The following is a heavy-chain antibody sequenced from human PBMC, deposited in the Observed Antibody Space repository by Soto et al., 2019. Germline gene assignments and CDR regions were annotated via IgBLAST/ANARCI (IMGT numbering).Heavy chain of an antibody. J-gene: IGHJ6*03. D-gene: IGHD3-16*02. Sequence: PSQTLSLTCAISWDSVSSNSAAWNWIRQSPSRGLEWLGRTYYRSKWYNDYAVSVKSRITINPDTSKNQFSLQLNSVTPEDTAVYYCARAPMITFGGVIVITYYYYYMDVWGKGTTVTVSS. CDR3: ARAPMITFGGVIVITYYYYYMDV. V-gene: IGHV6-1*01. CDR1: WDSVSSNSAA. CDR2: TYYRSKWYN.